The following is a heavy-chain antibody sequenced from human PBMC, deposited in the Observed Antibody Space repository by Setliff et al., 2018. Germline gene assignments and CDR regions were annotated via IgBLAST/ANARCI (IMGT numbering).Heavy chain of an antibody. CDR2: IYHSGSA. CDR3: AREVGTSTSSDAFDV. D-gene: IGHD1-26*01. J-gene: IGHJ3*01. Sequence: PSETLSLTCTVSGYSISSGYIWGWIRQPPGKGLEWIAYIYHSGSAYYNPSLKSRVTMSVDTSKNQFSLHLTSVTAADTAVYYCAREVGTSTSSDAFDVWGQGMMVTVSS. CDR1: GYSISSGYI. V-gene: IGHV4-38-2*02.